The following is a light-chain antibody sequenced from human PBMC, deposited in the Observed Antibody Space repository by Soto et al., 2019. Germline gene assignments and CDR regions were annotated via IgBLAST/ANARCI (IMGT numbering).Light chain of an antibody. Sequence: IVLTQSPGTLSLSPGERATLSCMASQSVSSYLAWYQQKPGQAPRLLIYGASSRATGIPDRFSGSGSGTDFTLIISRLEHEDFAVFYCQHYGNSPLTFGQGTKVDIK. CDR3: QHYGNSPLT. CDR2: GAS. V-gene: IGKV3-20*01. J-gene: IGKJ1*01. CDR1: QSVSSY.